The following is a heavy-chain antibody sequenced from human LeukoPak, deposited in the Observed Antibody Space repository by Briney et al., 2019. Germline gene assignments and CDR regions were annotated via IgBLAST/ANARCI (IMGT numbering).Heavy chain of an antibody. V-gene: IGHV4-34*01. CDR1: GGSFSGYY. CDR3: ARDPPVVVVAADDNWFDP. CDR2: INHSGST. D-gene: IGHD2-15*01. Sequence: PSETLSLTCAVYGGSFSGYYWSWIRQPPGKGLEWIGEINHSGSTNYNPSLKSRVTISVDTSKNQFSLKLSSVTAADTAVYYCARDPPVVVVAADDNWFDPWGQGTLVTVSS. J-gene: IGHJ5*02.